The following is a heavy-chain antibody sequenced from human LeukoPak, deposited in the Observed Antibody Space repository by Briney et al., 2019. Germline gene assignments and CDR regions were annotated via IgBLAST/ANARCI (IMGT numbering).Heavy chain of an antibody. CDR2: IYYSGST. Sequence: SSETLSLTCNVSGASIRSYYWSWIRQPPGKGLEWIGYIYYSGSTNYNPSLKSRVTISVDTSKNQFSLKLSSVTAADTAVYYCARESYNSGWYHNNWFDPWGQGTLVTVSS. CDR1: GASIRSYY. CDR3: ARESYNSGWYHNNWFDP. J-gene: IGHJ5*02. V-gene: IGHV4-59*01. D-gene: IGHD6-19*01.